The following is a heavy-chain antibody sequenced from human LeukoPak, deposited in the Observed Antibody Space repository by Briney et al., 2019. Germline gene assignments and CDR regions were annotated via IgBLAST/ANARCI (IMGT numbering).Heavy chain of an antibody. CDR2: MNPNGGNT. D-gene: IGHD4-11*01. V-gene: IGHV1-8*01. Sequence: ASVKVSCKASGYTFTSYDINWVRQATGQGLEWMGWMNPNGGNTGYAQKFQGRVTMTRNTSISTAYMELSSLRSEDTAVYYCARGPTYSNYFYYYYYYMDVWGKGTTVTVSS. CDR1: GYTFTSYD. J-gene: IGHJ6*03. CDR3: ARGPTYSNYFYYYYYYMDV.